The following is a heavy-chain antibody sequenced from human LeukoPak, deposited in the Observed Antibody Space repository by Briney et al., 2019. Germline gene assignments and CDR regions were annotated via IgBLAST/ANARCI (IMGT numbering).Heavy chain of an antibody. CDR3: AKSGGYCTNGVCYTPFDY. D-gene: IGHD2-8*01. V-gene: IGHV3-23*01. CDR1: GFTFSSYA. CDR2: ISGSGGST. Sequence: GGSLRLSCAASGFTFSSYAMSWVRQAPGKGLEWVSAISGSGGSTYYADSVKGRFTISRDNSKNTLYLQMNSLRAKDTAVYYCAKSGGYCTNGVCYTPFDYWGQGTLVTVSS. J-gene: IGHJ4*02.